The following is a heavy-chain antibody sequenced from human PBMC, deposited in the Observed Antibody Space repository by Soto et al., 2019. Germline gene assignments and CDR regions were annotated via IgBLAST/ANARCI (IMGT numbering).Heavy chain of an antibody. Sequence: GESLKISCKGSGYSFTSYWIGWARQMPGKGLEWMGIIYPGDSDTRYSPSFQGQVTISADKSISTAYLQWSSLKASDTAMYYCARAYCSGGSCYVAPYYYYYGMDVWGQGTTVTVSS. J-gene: IGHJ6*02. CDR1: GYSFTSYW. CDR2: IYPGDSDT. V-gene: IGHV5-51*01. D-gene: IGHD2-15*01. CDR3: ARAYCSGGSCYVAPYYYYYGMDV.